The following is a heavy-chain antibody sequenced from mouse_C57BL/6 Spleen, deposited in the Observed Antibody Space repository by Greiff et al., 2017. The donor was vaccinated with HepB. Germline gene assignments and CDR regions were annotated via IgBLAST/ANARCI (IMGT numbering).Heavy chain of an antibody. CDR2: IDPETGGT. CDR3: TREWGYPFAY. D-gene: IGHD2-2*01. J-gene: IGHJ3*01. Sequence: QVQLQQSGAELVRPGASVTLSCKASGYTFTDYEMHWVKQTPVHGLEWIGAIDPETGGTAYNQKFKGKAILTAVKSSSTAYMELRSLTSEDSAVYYCTREWGYPFAYWGQGTLVTVSA. V-gene: IGHV1-15*01. CDR1: GYTFTDYE.